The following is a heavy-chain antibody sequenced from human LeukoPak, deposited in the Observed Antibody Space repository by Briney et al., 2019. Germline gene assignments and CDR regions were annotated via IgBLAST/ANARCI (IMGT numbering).Heavy chain of an antibody. Sequence: PGRSLRLSCAASGFTFSSYAMPWVRQAPGKGLEWVAVISYDGSNKYYADSVKGRFTISRDNAKNSLYLQMNSLRAEDTAVYYCARDNLRPRFNYFDYWGQGTLVTVSS. CDR1: GFTFSSYA. D-gene: IGHD5-12*01. J-gene: IGHJ4*02. V-gene: IGHV3-30-3*01. CDR3: ARDNLRPRFNYFDY. CDR2: ISYDGSNK.